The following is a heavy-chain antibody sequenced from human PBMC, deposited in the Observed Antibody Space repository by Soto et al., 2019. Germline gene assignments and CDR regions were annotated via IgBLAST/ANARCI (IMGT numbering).Heavy chain of an antibody. Sequence: SVKVSCKASGGTFSSYTISWVRQAPGQGLEWMGRIIPILGIANYAQKFQGRVTITADKSTSTAYMELSSLRSEDTAVYYCARAPGSNYDFWSGYYSGPFDYWGQGTLVTVSS. CDR1: GGTFSSYT. CDR2: IIPILGIA. D-gene: IGHD3-3*01. CDR3: ARAPGSNYDFWSGYYSGPFDY. J-gene: IGHJ4*02. V-gene: IGHV1-69*02.